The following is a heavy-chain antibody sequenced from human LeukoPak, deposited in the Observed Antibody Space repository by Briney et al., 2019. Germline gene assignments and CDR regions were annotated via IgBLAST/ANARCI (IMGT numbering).Heavy chain of an antibody. Sequence: GGSLRLSCVASGFSVSGIHMNWVRQAPGKDLEWVPGLYAGGATYYADSMGGRFTISRDHSKNTLYLQMTNLRVDDTAIYYCARGNGNVGGRLDPWGQGTRVTVYS. V-gene: IGHV3-66*01. CDR2: LYAGGAT. CDR1: GFSVSGIH. CDR3: ARGNGNVGGRLDP. D-gene: IGHD2-8*01. J-gene: IGHJ5*02.